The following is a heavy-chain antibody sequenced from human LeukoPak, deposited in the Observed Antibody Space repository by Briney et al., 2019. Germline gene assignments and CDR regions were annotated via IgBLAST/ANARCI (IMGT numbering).Heavy chain of an antibody. D-gene: IGHD3-3*01. Sequence: ASVKVSCKASGYTFTSYGISWVRQAPGQGLEWMGWISAYNGNTNYAQKLQGRLTMTTDTSTSTAYMELRSLRSDDTAVYYCARGEYYDFWSGYYSGYYYYYMDVWGKGTTVTVSS. CDR3: ARGEYYDFWSGYYSGYYYYYMDV. V-gene: IGHV1-18*01. CDR2: ISAYNGNT. J-gene: IGHJ6*03. CDR1: GYTFTSYG.